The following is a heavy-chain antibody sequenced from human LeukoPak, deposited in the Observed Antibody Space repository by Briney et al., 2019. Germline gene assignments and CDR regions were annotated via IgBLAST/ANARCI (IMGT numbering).Heavy chain of an antibody. Sequence: GGSLRLSCAASGFTFSNYWMSWVRQAPGKRLEWVANIKQDGSEKYYVDSVKGRFTISRDNAKNSLYVQMNSLRAEDTAVYYCARLRGLYSDTNRYQTALDCWGQGTLVTVSS. J-gene: IGHJ4*02. D-gene: IGHD1-26*01. CDR1: GFTFSNYW. CDR3: ARLRGLYSDTNRYQTALDC. V-gene: IGHV3-7*01. CDR2: IKQDGSEK.